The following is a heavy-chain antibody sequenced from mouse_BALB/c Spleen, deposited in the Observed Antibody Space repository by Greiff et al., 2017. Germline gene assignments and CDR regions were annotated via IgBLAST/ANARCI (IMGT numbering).Heavy chain of an antibody. Sequence: VQLVESGPGLVAPSQSLSITCTVSGFSLTSYGVHWVRQPPGKGLEWLGVIWDGGSTNYNSALMSRLSISKDNSKSQVFLKMNSLQTDDTAMYYCAREGNWFYYAMDYWGQGTSVTVSS. CDR3: AREGNWFYYAMDY. CDR2: IWDGGST. D-gene: IGHD2-1*01. V-gene: IGHV2-9*02. J-gene: IGHJ4*01. CDR1: GFSLTSYG.